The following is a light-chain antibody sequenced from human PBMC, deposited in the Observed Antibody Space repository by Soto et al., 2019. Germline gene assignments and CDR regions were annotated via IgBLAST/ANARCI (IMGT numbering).Light chain of an antibody. J-gene: IGKJ1*01. CDR3: QQYGSSPRT. Sequence: EIVLTQSPGTLSLSPGERATLSCRASQSVGTNSLAWYQQKPGQAPRLLIYGASSRATGIPDRFSGGGSGTDFTLILNRLEPEDFAVYYCQQYGSSPRTFGQGTKVDIK. CDR1: QSVGTNS. V-gene: IGKV3-20*01. CDR2: GAS.